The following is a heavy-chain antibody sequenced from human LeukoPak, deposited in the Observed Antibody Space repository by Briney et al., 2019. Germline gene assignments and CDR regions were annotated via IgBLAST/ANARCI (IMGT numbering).Heavy chain of an antibody. D-gene: IGHD3-9*01. CDR1: GGSFSGYY. Sequence: SETLSLTCAVYGGSFSGYYWSWIRQPPGKGLEWIGEINHSGSTNYNPPLKSRVTISVDTSKNQFSLKLSSVTAADTAVYYCARMTGPDYWGQGTLVTVSS. CDR3: ARMTGPDY. V-gene: IGHV4-34*01. CDR2: INHSGST. J-gene: IGHJ4*02.